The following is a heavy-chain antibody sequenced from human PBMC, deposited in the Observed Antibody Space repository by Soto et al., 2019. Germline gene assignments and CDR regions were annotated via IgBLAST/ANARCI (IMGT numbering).Heavy chain of an antibody. V-gene: IGHV3-23*01. CDR1: GFTFSNYA. CDR3: AKDSTYGGYEY. D-gene: IGHD4-17*01. J-gene: IGHJ4*02. CDR2: ISGSAGRR. Sequence: PGGSLRLSCTASGFTFSNYAMSWVRQAPGKGLEWVSIISGSAGRRYYADSVKGRFTISRDTAKNTLYLEMNTLRAEDTAMYYCAKDSTYGGYEYWGQGTLVTVSS.